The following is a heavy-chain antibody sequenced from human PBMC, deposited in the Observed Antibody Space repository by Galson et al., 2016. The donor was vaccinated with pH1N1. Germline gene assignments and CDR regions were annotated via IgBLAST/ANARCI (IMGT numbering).Heavy chain of an antibody. CDR3: ARRDKYFDTSGFQN. Sequence: SVKVSCKASGGIFSSNAVSWVRQAPGQGLEWMGGIIAIFNTANYAQKFQGRVTITADKSTSTVYMELRGLTSEDTAVYYCARRDKYFDTSGFQNWGQGTLVTVSS. CDR1: GGIFSSNA. J-gene: IGHJ4*02. V-gene: IGHV1-69*06. CDR2: IIAIFNTA. D-gene: IGHD3-22*01.